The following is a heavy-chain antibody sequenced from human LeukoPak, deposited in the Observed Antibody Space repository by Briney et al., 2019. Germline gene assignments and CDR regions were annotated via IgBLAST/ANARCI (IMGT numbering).Heavy chain of an antibody. V-gene: IGHV3-23*01. Sequence: GGSLRLSCAASGFTFSGYAMSWVRQAPGKGLEWVSAISGSGGSTYYADSVKGRFTISRDNSKNKLYLQMDSLRAEDTAVYYCASRHPDIASPWGQGTLVTVSS. D-gene: IGHD5-12*01. J-gene: IGHJ5*02. CDR3: ASRHPDIASP. CDR1: GFTFSGYA. CDR2: ISGSGGST.